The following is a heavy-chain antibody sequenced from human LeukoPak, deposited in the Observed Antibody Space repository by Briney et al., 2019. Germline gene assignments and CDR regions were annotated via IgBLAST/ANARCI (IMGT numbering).Heavy chain of an antibody. CDR1: GFTFSSYS. CDR2: ISSSSSTI. CDR3: ARGGDIVVVPAATIDY. J-gene: IGHJ4*02. V-gene: IGHV3-48*01. D-gene: IGHD2-2*01. Sequence: GGSLRLSCAASGFTFSSYSMNWVRQAPGKGLEWVSYISSSSSTIYYADSVKGRFTISRDNAKNSLYLQMNSLRAEDTAVYYCARGGDIVVVPAATIDYWGQGTLVTVSS.